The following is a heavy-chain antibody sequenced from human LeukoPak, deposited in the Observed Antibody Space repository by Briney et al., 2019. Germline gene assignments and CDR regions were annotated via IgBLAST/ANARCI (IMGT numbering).Heavy chain of an antibody. Sequence: SETLSLTCTVSGGSIRSYYWSWLRQPPGKGLEWIGYIYYSGSTNYNPSLKSRVTISVDTSKNQFSLKLSSVTAADTAVYYCAREGTDQYYYYYMDVWGKGTTVTASS. CDR2: IYYSGST. CDR3: AREGTDQYYYYYMDV. CDR1: GGSIRSYY. D-gene: IGHD3-10*01. J-gene: IGHJ6*03. V-gene: IGHV4-59*01.